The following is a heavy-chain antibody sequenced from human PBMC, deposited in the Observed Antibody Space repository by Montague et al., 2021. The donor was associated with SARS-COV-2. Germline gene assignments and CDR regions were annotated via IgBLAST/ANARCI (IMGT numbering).Heavy chain of an antibody. Sequence: SETLSLTCTVSGGSISSSSYYWGWIRQPPGKGLEWIGSIYYSGSTYYNPSLKSRVTISVDTSKNQFSLKLSSVTAADTAAYYCAGSPPGIAAAGTVAAFDIWGQGTMVTVSS. CDR1: GGSISSSSYY. D-gene: IGHD6-13*01. CDR3: AGSPPGIAAAGTVAAFDI. V-gene: IGHV4-39*01. J-gene: IGHJ3*02. CDR2: IYYSGST.